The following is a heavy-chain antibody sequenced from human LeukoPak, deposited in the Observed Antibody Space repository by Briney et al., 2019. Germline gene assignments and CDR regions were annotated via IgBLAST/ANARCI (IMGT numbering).Heavy chain of an antibody. V-gene: IGHV3-30-3*01. CDR1: GFTFSSSW. Sequence: PGGSLRLSCAASGFTFSSSWMDWVRQAPGKGLEWVAVISYDGSNKYYADSVKGRFTISRDNSKNTLYLQMNSLRAEDTAVYYCARGSWRLVRGAASFESWGQGTLVTVSS. CDR2: ISYDGSNK. J-gene: IGHJ4*02. CDR3: ARGSWRLVRGAASFES. D-gene: IGHD3-10*01.